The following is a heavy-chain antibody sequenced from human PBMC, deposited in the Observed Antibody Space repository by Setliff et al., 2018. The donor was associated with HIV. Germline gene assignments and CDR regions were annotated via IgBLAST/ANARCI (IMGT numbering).Heavy chain of an antibody. D-gene: IGHD1-26*01. Sequence: SETLSLTCTVSGDPIFIGGYYWSWIRQHPGGGLEWIGYIYHTGKTYYNPSLQSRIIMSLDMSQNQFSLKLSSVTAADTAVNYCAKEGNSVDNWLDPWGPGTLVTVSS. CDR2: IYHTGKT. J-gene: IGHJ5*02. V-gene: IGHV4-31*03. CDR3: AKEGNSVDNWLDP. CDR1: GDPIFIGGYY.